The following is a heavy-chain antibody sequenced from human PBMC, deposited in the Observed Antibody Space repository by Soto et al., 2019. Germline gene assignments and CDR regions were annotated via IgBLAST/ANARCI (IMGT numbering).Heavy chain of an antibody. Sequence: GGSLRLSCAASGFTLGGYWMNWVRQAPGKGLVWVSRISSAGSSTTYADSVKGRFIFSRDNAKNTLYLQMKGLRAEDTAVYYCARDRGDATMVRGVIIPPAYWGQGTLVTVSS. D-gene: IGHD3-10*01. V-gene: IGHV3-74*01. CDR2: ISSAGSST. CDR3: ARDRGDATMVRGVIIPPAY. CDR1: GFTLGGYW. J-gene: IGHJ4*02.